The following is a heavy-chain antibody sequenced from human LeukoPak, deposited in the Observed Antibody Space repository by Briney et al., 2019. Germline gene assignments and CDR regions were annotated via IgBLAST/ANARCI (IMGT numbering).Heavy chain of an antibody. V-gene: IGHV1-18*01. CDR2: ISAYNGNT. J-gene: IGHJ4*02. CDR1: GYTFTSYG. Sequence: ASVTVSCKASGYTFTSYGISWVRQAPGQGLEWMGWISAYNGNTNYAQKLQGRVTMTTDTSTSTAYMELRSLRSDDTAVYYCARESAAAGTNDYWGQGTLVTVSS. D-gene: IGHD6-13*01. CDR3: ARESAAAGTNDY.